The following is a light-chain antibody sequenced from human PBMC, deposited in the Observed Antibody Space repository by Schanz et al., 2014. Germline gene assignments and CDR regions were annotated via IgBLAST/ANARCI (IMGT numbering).Light chain of an antibody. CDR2: AAS. V-gene: IGKV1-39*01. CDR3: QQTYRRLT. CDR1: QTIGSY. J-gene: IGKJ4*01. Sequence: MTQSPATLSASVGDRVTITCRASQTIGSYLNWYQHKSGKAPKLLIYAASTLRAGVPSRFSGSGAVTDFTLTISSLQPEDFATYYCQQTYRRLTFGGGTNIEI.